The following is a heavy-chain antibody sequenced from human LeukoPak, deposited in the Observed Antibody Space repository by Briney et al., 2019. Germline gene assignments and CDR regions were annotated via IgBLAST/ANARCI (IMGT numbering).Heavy chain of an antibody. Sequence: AGGSLRLSCAASGFTFSTYAMHWVRQAPGKGLEWVAFIRYDGSNKYYADSVKGRFTISRDNSKNTLYLQMNSLRAEDTAVYYCAKEMIVVVTDAFDIWGQGTMVTVSS. CDR1: GFTFSTYA. CDR2: IRYDGSNK. CDR3: AKEMIVVVTDAFDI. V-gene: IGHV3-30*02. J-gene: IGHJ3*02. D-gene: IGHD3-22*01.